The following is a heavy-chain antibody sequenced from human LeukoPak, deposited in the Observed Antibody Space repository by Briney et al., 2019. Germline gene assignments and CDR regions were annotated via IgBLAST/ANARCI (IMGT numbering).Heavy chain of an antibody. CDR2: INHSGST. CDR3: ARGPDGDYEPDYYYYGMDV. CDR1: GDSISSSPYY. Sequence: SGTLSLTCTVSGDSISSSPYYWAWIRQPPGKGLEWIGEINHSGSTNYNPSLKSRVTISVDTSKNQFSLKLSSVTAADTAVYYCARGPDGDYEPDYYYYGMDVWGQGTTVTVSS. D-gene: IGHD4-17*01. J-gene: IGHJ6*02. V-gene: IGHV4-39*07.